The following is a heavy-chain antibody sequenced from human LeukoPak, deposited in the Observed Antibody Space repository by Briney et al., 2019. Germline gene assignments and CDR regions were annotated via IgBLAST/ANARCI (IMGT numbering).Heavy chain of an antibody. V-gene: IGHV4-4*02. CDR2: TNQSGST. CDR1: GGSISSSNG. J-gene: IGHJ3*01. CDR3: ARDGLEYSGWSAPPPS. D-gene: IGHD6-6*01. Sequence: SSATLSLTCAVAGGSISSSNGWSAVRQPPGKRLERIGETNQSGSTNYNPSLNGRLTISVDETKHHFSLKLSSVTAAAPAMSYCARDGLEYSGWSAPPPSWGQGTIVTVSS.